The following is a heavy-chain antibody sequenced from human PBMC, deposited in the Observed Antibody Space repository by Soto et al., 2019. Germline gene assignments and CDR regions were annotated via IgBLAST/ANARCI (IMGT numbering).Heavy chain of an antibody. D-gene: IGHD3-9*01. CDR3: AREDILTGYYGPRWFDP. CDR2: IYYSGST. Sequence: SETLSLTCTVSGGSISSSSYYWGWIRQPPGKGLEWIGSIYYSGSTYYNPSLKSRVTISVDTSKNQFSLKLSSVTAADTAVYYCAREDILTGYYGPRWFDPWGQGTLVTVSS. V-gene: IGHV4-39*02. CDR1: GGSISSSSYY. J-gene: IGHJ5*02.